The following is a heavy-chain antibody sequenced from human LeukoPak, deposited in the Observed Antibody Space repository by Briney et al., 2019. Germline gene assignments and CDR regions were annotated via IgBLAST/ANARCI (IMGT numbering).Heavy chain of an antibody. V-gene: IGHV3-23*01. Sequence: GGSLRLSWVVAGFTFTTHAITWVRLAPAKGLYRVSDISGPGGTTYYAASVKGRFTISRDNSKNTLFLQMNCLRAEDTAVYYCARDPGVIPVHYMDVWGKGTTVIVSS. J-gene: IGHJ6*03. D-gene: IGHD4-23*01. CDR2: ISGPGGTT. CDR1: GFTFTTHA. CDR3: ARDPGVIPVHYMDV.